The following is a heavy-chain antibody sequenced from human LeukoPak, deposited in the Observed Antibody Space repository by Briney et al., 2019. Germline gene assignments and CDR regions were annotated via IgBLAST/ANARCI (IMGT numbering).Heavy chain of an antibody. CDR1: GFTFGDYA. V-gene: IGHV3-49*04. Sequence: GGSLRLSCTASGFTFGDYAMSWVRQAPGKGLEWVGFIRSKAYGGTTEYAASVKGRFTISRDDSKSIAYLQMDSLKTEDTAVYYCTREKLLWFGESNYYYYGMDVWGKGTTVTVSS. D-gene: IGHD3-10*01. J-gene: IGHJ6*04. CDR3: TREKLLWFGESNYYYYGMDV. CDR2: IRSKAYGGTT.